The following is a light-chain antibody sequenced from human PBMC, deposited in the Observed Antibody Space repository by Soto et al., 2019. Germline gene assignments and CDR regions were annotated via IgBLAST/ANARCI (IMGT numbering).Light chain of an antibody. CDR3: AAWDGSLMGQV. Sequence: QPVLTQPPSASGTPGQRVTISCSGSSSNIGSNTVTWYQQLPGTAPKLLIYTSNQRPSGVPDRFSGSKSGTSASLAISGLQSEDEADYYCAAWDGSLMGQVFGGGTQLTVL. CDR2: TSN. J-gene: IGLJ3*02. CDR1: SSNIGSNT. V-gene: IGLV1-44*01.